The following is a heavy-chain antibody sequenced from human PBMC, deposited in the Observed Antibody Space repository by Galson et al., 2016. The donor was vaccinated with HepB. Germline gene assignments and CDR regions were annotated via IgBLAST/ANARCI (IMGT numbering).Heavy chain of an antibody. V-gene: IGHV1-24*01. CDR3: ATDHYFLRLRFSY. J-gene: IGHJ4*02. CDR2: FDPEDGET. Sequence: SVKVSCKVSGYTLTDLSMHWVRQAPGKGLEWMGGFDPEDGETIYAQKFQGRVTMTADTSTDTAYMEVSSLRSEDTAVYYCATDHYFLRLRFSYWGQGTLVTVSS. D-gene: IGHD5-12*01. CDR1: GYTLTDLS.